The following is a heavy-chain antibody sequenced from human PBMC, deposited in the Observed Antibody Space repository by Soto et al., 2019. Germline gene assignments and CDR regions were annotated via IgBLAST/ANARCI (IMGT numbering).Heavy chain of an antibody. CDR1: GYTFTSYA. J-gene: IGHJ4*02. V-gene: IGHV1-3*01. CDR3: ARDLGVGAASDY. CDR2: INAGNGNT. D-gene: IGHD1-26*01. Sequence: QVQLVQSGAEVKKPGASVKVSCKASGYTFTSYAMHWVRQAPGQRLEWMGWINAGNGNTKNSQKFQGRVTITRDTTASTANMELSSLRSEDTAVYYCARDLGVGAASDYWGQGTLVTVSS.